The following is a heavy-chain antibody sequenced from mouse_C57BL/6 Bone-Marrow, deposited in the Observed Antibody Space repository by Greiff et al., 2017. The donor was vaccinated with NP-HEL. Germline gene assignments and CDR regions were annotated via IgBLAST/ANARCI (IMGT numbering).Heavy chain of an antibody. D-gene: IGHD3-1*01. V-gene: IGHV1-62-2*01. CDR3: ARNESFRALDY. CDR2: FYPGSGSI. Sequence: LVNPGASVKLSCKPSGYTFTEYPIHWVKQRSGQGLEWIGWFYPGSGSIKYNEKFKDKATLTADKSSSTVYMELSRLTSEDSAVYFCARNESFRALDYWGQGTTLTVSS. J-gene: IGHJ2*01. CDR1: GYTFTEYP.